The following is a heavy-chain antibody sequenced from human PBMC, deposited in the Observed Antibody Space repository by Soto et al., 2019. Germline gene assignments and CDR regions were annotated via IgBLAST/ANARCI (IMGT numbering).Heavy chain of an antibody. CDR2: ISNDGSNK. CDR3: ARDHHNSGWYNVGNY. CDR1: GFIFSTYG. Sequence: GGSLRLSCAASGFIFSTYGMHWVRQAPGKGLEWVAVISNDGSNKYYADSVKGRFTISRDDSKNTVYLQMNSLRPEDTAVYYCARDHHNSGWYNVGNYWGRGTLVTVSS. V-gene: IGHV3-30*03. D-gene: IGHD6-13*01. J-gene: IGHJ4*02.